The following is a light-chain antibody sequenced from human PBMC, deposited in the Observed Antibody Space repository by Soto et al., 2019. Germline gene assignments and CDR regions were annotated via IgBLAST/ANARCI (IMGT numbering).Light chain of an antibody. CDR1: TSDVGGFDS. V-gene: IGLV2-14*01. J-gene: IGLJ3*02. CDR2: EVS. CDR3: SSYTTSNTWL. Sequence: QSVLTQPASVCGSPGQSITISCTATTSDVGGFDSVSWYQQHPGTAPRVIIYEVSNRPSGVSYRFSGSKSANTASLIISGLQADDEADYYCSSYTTSNTWLFGGGTKLTVL.